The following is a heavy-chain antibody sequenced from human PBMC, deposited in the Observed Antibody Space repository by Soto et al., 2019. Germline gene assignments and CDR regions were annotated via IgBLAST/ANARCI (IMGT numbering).Heavy chain of an antibody. CDR1: GYTFTGYY. CDR2: INPNSGGT. V-gene: IGHV1-2*04. J-gene: IGHJ4*02. CDR3: ARMGNCGGDCYSSLDY. Sequence: QVQLVQSGAAVKKPGASVKVSCKASGYTFTGYYMHWVRQAPGQGLEGMGWINPNSGGTNYALKFQGWVTMTRDTSISTSYRELGRLISYDTAVYYCARMGNCGGDCYSSLDYWGQGTPVTVSS. D-gene: IGHD2-21*02.